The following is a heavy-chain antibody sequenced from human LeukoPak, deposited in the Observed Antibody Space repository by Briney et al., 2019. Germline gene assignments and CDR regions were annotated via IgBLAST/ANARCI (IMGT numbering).Heavy chain of an antibody. CDR1: GFTFDDYA. D-gene: IGHD3-22*01. CDR3: ATGTMIVVALTDY. Sequence: GGSLRLSCAASGFTFDDYAMHWVRQAPGKGLEWVSGISWNSGSIGYADSVKGRFTISRDNAKNSLYLQMNSLRAEDTALYYCATGTMIVVALTDYWGQGTLVTVSS. CDR2: ISWNSGSI. J-gene: IGHJ4*02. V-gene: IGHV3-9*01.